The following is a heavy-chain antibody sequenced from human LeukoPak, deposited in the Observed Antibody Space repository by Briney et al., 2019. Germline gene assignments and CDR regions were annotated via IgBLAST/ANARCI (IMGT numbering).Heavy chain of an antibody. CDR3: AREFGDYYDSSGYWVRAFDI. D-gene: IGHD3-22*01. J-gene: IGHJ3*02. CDR2: ISGGGTTI. Sequence: LPGGSLRLSCAASGFTFSSYEMNWVRQAPGKGLEWVSYISGGGTTIYLADSVKGRFTISRDNAKNSLYLQMNSLRAEDTAVYYCAREFGDYYDSSGYWVRAFDIWGQGTMVTVSS. V-gene: IGHV3-48*03. CDR1: GFTFSSYE.